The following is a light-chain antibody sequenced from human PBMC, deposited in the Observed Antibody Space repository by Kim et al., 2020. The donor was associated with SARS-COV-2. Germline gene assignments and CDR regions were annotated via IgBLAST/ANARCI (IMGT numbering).Light chain of an antibody. V-gene: IGKV3-15*01. J-gene: IGKJ5*01. CDR2: GAS. CDR3: QQYNNWPPIT. Sequence: VLTQSPVTLSLSPGEAATLSCRASHSIGYNLDWYQQKPGQAPRLLIYGASSRATGVPARFSGSGSGTDFTLTISSLQSEDFGVYYCQQYNNWPPITFGQGTRLEIK. CDR1: HSIGYN.